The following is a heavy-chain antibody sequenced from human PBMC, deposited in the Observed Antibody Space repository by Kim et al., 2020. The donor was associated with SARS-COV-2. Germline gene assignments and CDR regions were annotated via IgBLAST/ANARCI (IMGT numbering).Heavy chain of an antibody. Sequence: TYYNPSLKSRVTISVDRSKNQFSLKLSSVTAADTAVYYCAGRGVTNWFDPWGQGTLVTVSS. V-gene: IGHV4-30-2*01. J-gene: IGHJ5*02. CDR3: AGRGVTNWFDP. D-gene: IGHD3-10*01. CDR2: T.